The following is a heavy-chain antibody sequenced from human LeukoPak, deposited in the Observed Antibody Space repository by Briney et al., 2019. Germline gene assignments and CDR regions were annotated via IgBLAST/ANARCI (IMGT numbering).Heavy chain of an antibody. CDR3: VRSLDY. CDR1: GFTFSAFG. V-gene: IGHV3-23*01. Sequence: PGGSLRLSCAASGFTFSAFGMNWVRQAPGKGLEWVSTITKSGDSTYYVDSVKGRFTISRDNSKNTVYLQMNRLRVEDTALYYCVRSLDYWGQGTLVTVSS. CDR2: ITKSGDST. J-gene: IGHJ4*02.